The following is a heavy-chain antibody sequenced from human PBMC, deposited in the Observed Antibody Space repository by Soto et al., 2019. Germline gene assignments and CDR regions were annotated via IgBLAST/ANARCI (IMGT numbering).Heavy chain of an antibody. J-gene: IGHJ6*02. Sequence: PSETLSLTCAVYGGSFSSYYWSWIRQPPGKGLQWIGESNDRGSTNYNPYLKSRVTLSVDTSKNQFSLKLRSVTAADTAVYYCARGNYDSSGYPGDYYYNMDVWAQGTTVTVS. D-gene: IGHD3-22*01. V-gene: IGHV4-34*01. CDR3: ARGNYDSSGYPGDYYYNMDV. CDR1: GGSFSSYY. CDR2: SNDRGST.